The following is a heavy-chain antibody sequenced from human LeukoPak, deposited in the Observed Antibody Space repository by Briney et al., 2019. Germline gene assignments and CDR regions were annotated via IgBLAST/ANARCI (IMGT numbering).Heavy chain of an antibody. CDR1: GFTFTSSA. J-gene: IGHJ3*02. Sequence: SVKVSCKASGFTFTSSAMQWVRQARGQRLEWIGWIVVGSGNTNYAQKFQERVTITRDMSTSTAYMELSSLRSEDTAVYYCARASYDMDAFDIWGQGTMVTVSS. V-gene: IGHV1-58*02. D-gene: IGHD3-9*01. CDR3: ARASYDMDAFDI. CDR2: IVVGSGNT.